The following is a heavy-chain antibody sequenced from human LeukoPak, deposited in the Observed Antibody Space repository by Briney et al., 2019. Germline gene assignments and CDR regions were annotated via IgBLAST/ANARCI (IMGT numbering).Heavy chain of an antibody. J-gene: IGHJ5*02. CDR1: GGSISSGGYY. V-gene: IGHV4-31*03. CDR3: AREDRDYLNWFDP. CDR2: IYYSGST. D-gene: IGHD4-17*01. Sequence: SETLSLTCTVSGGSISSGGYYWSRIRQHPGKGLEWIGYIYYSGSTYYNPSLKSRVTISVDTSKNQFSLKLSSVTAADTAVYYCAREDRDYLNWFDPWGQGTLVTVSS.